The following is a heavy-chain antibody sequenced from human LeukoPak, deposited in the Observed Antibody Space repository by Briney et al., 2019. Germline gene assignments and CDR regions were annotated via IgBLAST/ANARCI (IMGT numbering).Heavy chain of an antibody. J-gene: IGHJ4*02. CDR2: FDPEDGET. D-gene: IGHD4-17*01. V-gene: IGHV1-24*01. CDR1: GYTLTELS. CDR3: ATLHYGDYGSDY. Sequence: GASVKVSCKVSGYTLTELSMHWVRQAPGKGLEWMGGFDPEDGETIYAQKFQGRVTMTEDTSTDTAYMELSSLRSEDTAVYYCATLHYGDYGSDYWGQGTLVTVSS.